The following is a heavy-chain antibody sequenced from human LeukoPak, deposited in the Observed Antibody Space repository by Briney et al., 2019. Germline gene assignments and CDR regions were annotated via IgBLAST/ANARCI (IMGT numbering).Heavy chain of an antibody. V-gene: IGHV4-38-2*02. D-gene: IGHD6-19*01. CDR3: ARGGSSGWYPYYYMDV. Sequence: SETLSLTCTVSGYSISSGYYWGWIRQPPGKGLEWIGSIYHSGSTYYNPSLKSRVTISVDTSKNQFSLKLSSVTAADTAVYYCARGGSSGWYPYYYMDVWGKGTTVTVSS. J-gene: IGHJ6*03. CDR1: GYSISSGYY. CDR2: IYHSGST.